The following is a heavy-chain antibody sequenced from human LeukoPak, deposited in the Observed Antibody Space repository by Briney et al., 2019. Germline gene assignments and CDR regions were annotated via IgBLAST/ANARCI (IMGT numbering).Heavy chain of an antibody. CDR2: IWYDGSNK. CDR1: GFTFSSYA. CDR3: ARDVVAAAGRYYYYGMDV. V-gene: IGHV3-33*08. Sequence: PGGSLRLSCAASGFTFSSYAMSWVRQAPGKGLEWVAVIWYDGSNKYYADSVKGRFTISRDNSKNTLYLQMNSLRAEDTAVYYCARDVVAAAGRYYYYGMDVWGQGTTVTVSS. D-gene: IGHD6-13*01. J-gene: IGHJ6*02.